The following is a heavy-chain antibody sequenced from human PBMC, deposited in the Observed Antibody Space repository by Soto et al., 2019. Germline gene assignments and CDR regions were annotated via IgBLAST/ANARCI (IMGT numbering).Heavy chain of an antibody. CDR1: GGSISSGGYY. Sequence: QVQLQESGPGLVKPSQTLSLTCTVSGGSISSGGYYWSWIRQHPGKGLEWIGYIYYSGSTYYNPSLKSRVTISVDTSKNQFSLKLSSVTAADTAVYYCAREKDRSGYYDLAMDVWGQGTTVTVSS. D-gene: IGHD3-22*01. CDR2: IYYSGST. J-gene: IGHJ6*02. V-gene: IGHV4-31*03. CDR3: AREKDRSGYYDLAMDV.